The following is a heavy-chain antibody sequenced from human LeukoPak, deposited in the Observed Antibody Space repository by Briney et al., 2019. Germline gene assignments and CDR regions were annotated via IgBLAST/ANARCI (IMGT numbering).Heavy chain of an antibody. Sequence: GGSLRLSCAASGFMFSSNWMSWVRLAPGKGLEWVANIKEDGTETYYVDSVRGRFTISRDNAKNSLYLQMNSLRVEDTAVYYCAKEGRSLQTYWGQGTLVTVSS. CDR1: GFMFSSNW. J-gene: IGHJ4*02. CDR3: AKEGRSLQTY. D-gene: IGHD5-24*01. CDR2: IKEDGTET. V-gene: IGHV3-7*03.